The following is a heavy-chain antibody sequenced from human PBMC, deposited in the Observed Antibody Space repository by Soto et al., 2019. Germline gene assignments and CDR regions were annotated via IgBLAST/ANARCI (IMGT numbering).Heavy chain of an antibody. J-gene: IGHJ6*02. CDR2: ISPYSGNT. CDR1: GYIFVNYG. CDR3: AMMDNYVTPTPQDV. Sequence: QVQLVQSGDEVRNPGSSVKVSCKASGYIFVNYGIAWVRQAPGQGLEWMGWISPYSGNTHYASKVQGRLTLTTDTPTSSAYMALGRLTSGDTAVYYCAMMDNYVTPTPQDVWGQGTTVTVSS. V-gene: IGHV1-18*01. D-gene: IGHD3-16*01.